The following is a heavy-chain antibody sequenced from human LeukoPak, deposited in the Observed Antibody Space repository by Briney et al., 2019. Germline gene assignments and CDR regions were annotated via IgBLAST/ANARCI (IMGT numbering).Heavy chain of an antibody. V-gene: IGHV1-8*01. J-gene: IGHJ1*01. Sequence: GASVKVSCKASGYTFTSYDINWVRQATGQGLEWMGWMNPNSGNTGYAQKFQGRVTMTRNTSISTAYKELSSLRSEDTAVYYCARSRRTTTPIDLCFQHWGQGTLVTVSS. D-gene: IGHD2/OR15-2a*01. CDR1: GYTFTSYD. CDR3: ARSRRTTTPIDLCFQH. CDR2: MNPNSGNT.